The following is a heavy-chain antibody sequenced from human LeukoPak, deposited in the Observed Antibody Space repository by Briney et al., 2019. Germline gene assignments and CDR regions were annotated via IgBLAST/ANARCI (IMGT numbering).Heavy chain of an antibody. CDR3: ASSWSTYYDSSGYYYAAY. J-gene: IGHJ4*02. CDR1: GYTFTGYY. D-gene: IGHD3-22*01. Sequence: GASVKVSCKASGYTFTGYYMHWVRQAPGQGLEWMGWINPNSGGTNYAQKFQGRVTMTRDTSISTAYMELSRLRSDDTAVYYCASSWSTYYDSSGYYYAAYWGQGPLVTVSS. CDR2: INPNSGGT. V-gene: IGHV1-2*02.